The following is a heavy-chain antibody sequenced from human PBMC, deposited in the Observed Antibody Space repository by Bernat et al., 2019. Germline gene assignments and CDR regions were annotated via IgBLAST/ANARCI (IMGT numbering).Heavy chain of an antibody. Sequence: QVQLVESGGGVVQPGRSLRLSCAASGFTFSSYGMHWVRQAPGKGLEWVAVIWYDGSNKYYADSVKGRFTISRDNSKNTLYLQMNSLRAEDTAVYYCGRYPGDQKRAFDIWGQGTMVTVSS. J-gene: IGHJ3*02. CDR1: GFTFSSYG. CDR2: IWYDGSNK. CDR3: GRYPGDQKRAFDI. D-gene: IGHD3-10*01. V-gene: IGHV3-33*01.